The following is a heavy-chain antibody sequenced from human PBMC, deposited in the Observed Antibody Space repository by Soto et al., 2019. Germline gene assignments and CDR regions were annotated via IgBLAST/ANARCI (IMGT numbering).Heavy chain of an antibody. Sequence: NPGGSLRLSCATSGFTFSDNYMTWIRQAPGKGLEWVSYISSTSSYTDYADSVKGRFTISRDNAKNSLYLQMNNLRAEDTAVYYCARPGTLRGYSYGYGYFDYWGLGTLVTVSS. J-gene: IGHJ4*02. CDR3: ARPGTLRGYSYGYGYFDY. CDR2: ISSTSSYT. D-gene: IGHD5-18*01. CDR1: GFTFSDNY. V-gene: IGHV3-11*06.